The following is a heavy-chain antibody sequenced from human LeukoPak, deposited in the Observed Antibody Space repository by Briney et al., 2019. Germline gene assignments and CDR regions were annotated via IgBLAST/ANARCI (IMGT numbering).Heavy chain of an antibody. J-gene: IGHJ4*02. CDR3: AKDYCRDGNCPFPFLDS. CDR2: VTGNGGT. Sequence: GGSLRLSCAVSGFSLTNHAVTWVRQAPGKGLEWVSLVTGNGGTYYADSVKGRFILSRDNSKNTVYLQMSSLRAEDTATYYCAKDYCRDGNCPFPFLDSWGRESWSPSPQ. CDR1: GFSLTNHA. V-gene: IGHV3-23*01. D-gene: IGHD2-15*01.